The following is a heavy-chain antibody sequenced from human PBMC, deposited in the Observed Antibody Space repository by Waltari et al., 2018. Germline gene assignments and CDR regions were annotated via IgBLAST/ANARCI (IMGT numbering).Heavy chain of an antibody. Sequence: QVQLVQSGAEVKKPGASVKVSCKASGYTFTACYMHWVPQAPGQGLEWMGWINPNSGGTNYAQKFQGRVTITADKSTSTAYMELSRLRSDDTAVYYCARGVSSTSSVNWFDPWGQGTLVTVSS. CDR3: ARGVSSTSSVNWFDP. V-gene: IGHV1-2*02. J-gene: IGHJ5*02. CDR1: GYTFTACY. CDR2: INPNSGGT. D-gene: IGHD6-6*01.